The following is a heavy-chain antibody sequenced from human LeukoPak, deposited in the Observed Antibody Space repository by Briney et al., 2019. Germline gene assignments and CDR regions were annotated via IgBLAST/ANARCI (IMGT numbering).Heavy chain of an antibody. CDR1: GGSISSSSYY. CDR2: IYYSGST. J-gene: IGHJ6*02. Sequence: SETLSLTCTVSGGSISSSSYYWGWIRQPPGKGLEWIGSIYYSGSTYYNPSLKSRVTMSVDTSKNQFSLKLSSVTAADTAVYYCARATLFTIFGVVRGYYGMDVWGQGTTVTVSS. V-gene: IGHV4-39*01. CDR3: ARATLFTIFGVVRGYYGMDV. D-gene: IGHD3-3*01.